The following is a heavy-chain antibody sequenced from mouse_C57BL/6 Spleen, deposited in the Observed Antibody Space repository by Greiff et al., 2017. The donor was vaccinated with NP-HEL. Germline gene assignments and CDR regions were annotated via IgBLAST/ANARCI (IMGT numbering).Heavy chain of an antibody. CDR3: TRALYGNYPDY. V-gene: IGHV5-9-1*02. CDR1: GFTFSSYA. J-gene: IGHJ2*01. D-gene: IGHD2-1*01. CDR2: ISSGGDYI. Sequence: EVQVVESGEGLVKPGGSLKLSCAASGFTFSSYAMSWVRQTPEKRLEWVAYISSGGDYIYYADTVKGRFTISRDNSRNTLYLQMSSLKSEDTAMYYCTRALYGNYPDYWGQGTTLTVSS.